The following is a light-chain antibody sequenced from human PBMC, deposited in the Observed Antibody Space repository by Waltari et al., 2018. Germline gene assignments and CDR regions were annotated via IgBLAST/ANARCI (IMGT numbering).Light chain of an antibody. CDR2: VNRDGSH. CDR3: QTGGHGTWV. CDR1: SGPSSNV. V-gene: IGLV4-69*01. Sequence: QLVLTQSPSASASLGASVRPTCTLSSGPSSNVIAWHQQQAEKGPRYLMKVNRDGSHSKGDKIPDRFSGSSSGAEHYLTISSLQSEDEADYYCQTGGHGTWVFGGGTKLTVL. J-gene: IGLJ3*02.